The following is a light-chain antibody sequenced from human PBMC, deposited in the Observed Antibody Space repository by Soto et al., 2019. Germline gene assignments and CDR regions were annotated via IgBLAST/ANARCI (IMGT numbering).Light chain of an antibody. J-gene: IGLJ2*01. CDR3: SSSAGSNTFVV. CDR1: SSDIGASNT. V-gene: IGLV2-8*01. Sequence: QSALTQPPSASGSPGQSVTISCTGTSSDIGASNTVSWYQQHPGKAPQLMIYEVNKRPSGVPDRFSGSKSGNTASLTVSGLQAEDESDYYCSSSAGSNTFVVFGGGTKLTVL. CDR2: EVN.